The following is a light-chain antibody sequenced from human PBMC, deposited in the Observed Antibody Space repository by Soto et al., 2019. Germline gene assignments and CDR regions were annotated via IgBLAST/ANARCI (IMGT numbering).Light chain of an antibody. CDR3: QQSYIRPWT. CDR2: DAS. V-gene: IGKV1-5*01. CDR1: QTISSW. Sequence: DIQMTQSPSTLSASAGDRVTITCRASQTISSWLAWYQQKPGKAPTLLIYDASTLERGVPSRFSGTGSGTEITLSISSLQPEDSATYYCQQSYIRPWTFGQGTKVDIK. J-gene: IGKJ1*01.